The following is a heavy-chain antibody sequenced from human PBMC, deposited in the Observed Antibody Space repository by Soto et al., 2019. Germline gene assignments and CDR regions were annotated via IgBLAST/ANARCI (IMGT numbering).Heavy chain of an antibody. Sequence: SETLSLTCTVSGGSISSYYWSWIRQPPGKGLEWIGYIYYSGSTNYNPSLKSRVTISVDTSKNQFSLKLSSVTAADTAVYYCARGLVATTFVYWGQGTLVTVFS. CDR3: ARGLVATTFVY. V-gene: IGHV4-59*01. J-gene: IGHJ4*02. CDR2: IYYSGST. D-gene: IGHD5-12*01. CDR1: GGSISSYY.